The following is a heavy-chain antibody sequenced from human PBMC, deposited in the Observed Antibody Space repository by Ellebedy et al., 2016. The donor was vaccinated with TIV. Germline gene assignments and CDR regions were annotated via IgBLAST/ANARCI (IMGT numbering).Heavy chain of an antibody. J-gene: IGHJ4*02. CDR3: ASYSMVRGVNAPFGY. V-gene: IGHV3-21*01. D-gene: IGHD3-10*01. Sequence: GESLKISCAASGFTFSSYSMNWVLQAPGKGLEWVPSIVSSSSYIYYADSVKGRFTISRDNAKNSLYLQMNSLRAEDTAVYYCASYSMVRGVNAPFGYWGQGTLVTVSS. CDR1: GFTFSSYS. CDR2: IVSSSSYI.